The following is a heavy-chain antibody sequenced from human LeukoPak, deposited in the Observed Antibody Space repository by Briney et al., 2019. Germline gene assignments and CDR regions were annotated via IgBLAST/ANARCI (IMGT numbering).Heavy chain of an antibody. Sequence: NPSQTLSLTCTVPGGSISSYYWGWIRQPAGRGMEWIGRIYTSGSTTYNSSLKSRVSMSVDTSKNQFSLKLSSVTAADTAVYYCASGGLRYSGTYWGQGTLVTVSS. D-gene: IGHD1-26*01. CDR3: ASGGLRYSGTY. J-gene: IGHJ4*02. CDR2: IYTSGST. V-gene: IGHV4-4*07. CDR1: GGSISSYY.